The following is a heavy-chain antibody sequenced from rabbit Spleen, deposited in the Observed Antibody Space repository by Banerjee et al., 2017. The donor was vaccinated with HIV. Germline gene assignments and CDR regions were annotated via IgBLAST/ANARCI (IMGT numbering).Heavy chain of an antibody. V-gene: IGHV1S40*01. CDR2: IYIGSSGST. Sequence: EESGGGLVKPGASLTLTCKASGFSFSSYYYMCWVRQAPGKGLEWIACIYIGSSGSTYYASWAKGRFTISKTSSTTVTLQMTSLTAADTATYFCARETSSGWGVVSFYFNLWGPGTLVTVS. CDR3: ARETSSGWGVVSFYFNL. D-gene: IGHD4-1*01. CDR1: GFSFSSYYY. J-gene: IGHJ4*01.